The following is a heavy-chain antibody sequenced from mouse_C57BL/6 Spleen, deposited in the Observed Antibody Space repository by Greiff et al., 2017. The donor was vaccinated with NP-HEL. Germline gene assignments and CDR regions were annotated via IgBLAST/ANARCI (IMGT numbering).Heavy chain of an antibody. J-gene: IGHJ1*03. CDR1: GYTFTDHT. Sequence: VQLQQSDAELVKPGASVKISCKVSGYTFTDHTIPWMKQRPEQGLEWIGYIYPRDGSTKYNEKFTGKATLTADKSSSTAYMQLNSLTSEDSAVYFCARCYYGSDWYFDVWGTGTTVTVSS. D-gene: IGHD1-1*01. CDR3: ARCYYGSDWYFDV. CDR2: IYPRDGST. V-gene: IGHV1-78*01.